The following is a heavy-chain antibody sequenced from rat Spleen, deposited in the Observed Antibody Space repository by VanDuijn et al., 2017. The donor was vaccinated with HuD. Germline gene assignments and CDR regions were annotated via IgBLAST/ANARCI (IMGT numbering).Heavy chain of an antibody. CDR3: AVAGYGY. Sequence: EVQLVESGGGLVQPGGSLKLSCVASGFTFNNYWMTWIRQAPGKGLEWVSSISNDGVNTYYPDSVKGRFTISRDNAESIVYLQMNSLRSEETATYYCAVAGYGYWGQGVMVTVSS. V-gene: IGHV5-58*01. D-gene: IGHD1-7*01. J-gene: IGHJ2*01. CDR2: ISNDGVNT. CDR1: GFTFNNYW.